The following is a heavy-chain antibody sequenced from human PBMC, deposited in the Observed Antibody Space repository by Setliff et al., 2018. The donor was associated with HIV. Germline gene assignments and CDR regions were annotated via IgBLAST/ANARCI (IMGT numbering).Heavy chain of an antibody. J-gene: IGHJ4*02. D-gene: IGHD1-26*01. V-gene: IGHV3-48*03. CDR1: GYSFSSYE. CDR2: ISSSGSSI. CDR3: AKDAKGSIDY. Sequence: GGSLRLSCAGSGYSFSSYEMNWVRQGPGKGLEWVSYISSSGSSIYYADSVKGRFTISRDNSKNSLSLQMNSLRAEDTAVYYCAKDAKGSIDYWGQGTLVTVSS.